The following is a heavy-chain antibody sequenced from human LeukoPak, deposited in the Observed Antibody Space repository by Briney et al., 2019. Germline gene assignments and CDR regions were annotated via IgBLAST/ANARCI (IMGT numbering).Heavy chain of an antibody. Sequence: ASVKVSCKASGYTFTDYYMHWVRQAPGQGLEWMGCINPNTGGTNYAQRFQGRVTMTRDTSISTAYMELSRLRSDDTAVYYWARPTATVTTSLKFWGQGNLVTVSS. D-gene: IGHD4-17*01. CDR2: INPNTGGT. CDR3: ARPTATVTTSLKF. J-gene: IGHJ4*02. CDR1: GYTFTDYY. V-gene: IGHV1-2*02.